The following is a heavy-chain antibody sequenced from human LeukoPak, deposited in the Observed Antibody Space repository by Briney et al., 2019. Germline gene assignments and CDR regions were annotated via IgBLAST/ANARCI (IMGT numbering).Heavy chain of an antibody. V-gene: IGHV1-69*13. D-gene: IGHD3-22*01. CDR2: IIPIFGTA. Sequence: SVKVSCKASGGTFSNYAISWVRQAPGQGLEWMGGIIPIFGTANYAQKFQGRVTITADESTSTAYMELSSQRSEDTAVYYCARADSSGYAYFDYWGQGTLVTVSS. CDR1: GGTFSNYA. J-gene: IGHJ4*02. CDR3: ARADSSGYAYFDY.